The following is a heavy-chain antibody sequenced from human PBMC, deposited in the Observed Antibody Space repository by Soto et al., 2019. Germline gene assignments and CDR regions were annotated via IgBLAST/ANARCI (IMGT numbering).Heavy chain of an antibody. J-gene: IGHJ6*03. CDR3: ARADPRHYYMDV. CDR1: GYVLPSYD. Sequence: QVQLVQSGAEVKKPGASVSVSCKASGYVLPSYDITWVRQAPGHGLEWMGWVNPGSGYKGYAQNFQGRVTLTRNMSISTVYMELSSLRSEDTAVYYCARADPRHYYMDVWGKGTTVTVSS. V-gene: IGHV1-8*01. CDR2: VNPGSGYK.